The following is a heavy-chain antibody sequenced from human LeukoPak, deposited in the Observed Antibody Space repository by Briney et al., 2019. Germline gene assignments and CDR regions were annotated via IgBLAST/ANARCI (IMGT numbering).Heavy chain of an antibody. D-gene: IGHD3-9*01. Sequence: PSETLSLTCTVSGGSISSHYWSWIRQPPGKGLEWIGYIYYSGSTNYNPSLKSRVTISVDTSKNQFSPKLSSVTAADTAVYYCARVDDILTGYWFDPWGQGTLVTVSS. CDR2: IYYSGST. CDR1: GGSISSHY. V-gene: IGHV4-59*11. CDR3: ARVDDILTGYWFDP. J-gene: IGHJ5*02.